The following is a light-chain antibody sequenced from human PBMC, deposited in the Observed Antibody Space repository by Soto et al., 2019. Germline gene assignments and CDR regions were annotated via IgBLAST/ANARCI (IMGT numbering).Light chain of an antibody. CDR3: GTWESSLSAIV. CDR2: DND. Sequence: QSVLTQPPSVSAAPGQTVTISCSGSSSNIGNNFASWYQQLPGAAPKLLIFDNDKRTSGIPDRFSGSKSGTSATLGITGLQTGDEADYYCGTWESSLSAIVFGGGTKVTVL. J-gene: IGLJ2*01. V-gene: IGLV1-51*01. CDR1: SSNIGNNF.